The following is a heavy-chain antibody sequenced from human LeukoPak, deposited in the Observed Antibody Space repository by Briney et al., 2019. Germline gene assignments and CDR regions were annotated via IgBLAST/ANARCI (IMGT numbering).Heavy chain of an antibody. J-gene: IGHJ4*02. CDR3: AKANWVSNADAVW. Sequence: GGSLRLSCAASGFTFTTYAMSWVRQAPARGLEWVSSIRGGGEKFYADFVRGRFTLSRDDSTNTVYLQLNNLRVEDTAIYYCAKANWVSNADAVWWGQGTQVTVSS. CDR1: GFTFTTYA. CDR2: IRGGGEK. V-gene: IGHV3-23*01. D-gene: IGHD1-1*01.